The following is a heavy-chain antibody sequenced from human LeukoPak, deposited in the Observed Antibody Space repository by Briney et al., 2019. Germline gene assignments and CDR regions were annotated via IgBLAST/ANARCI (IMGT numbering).Heavy chain of an antibody. Sequence: ASVKVSCKASGYTFTGYYIHWVRQAPGQGLECMGWINPNSGGTNYAQKFQGRVTMTRDTSISTAYMELSRLRSDDTAVYYCARDRGPEWWGSFDCWGQGTLVTVSS. CDR2: INPNSGGT. D-gene: IGHD3-16*01. V-gene: IGHV1-2*02. CDR3: ARDRGPEWWGSFDC. CDR1: GYTFTGYY. J-gene: IGHJ4*02.